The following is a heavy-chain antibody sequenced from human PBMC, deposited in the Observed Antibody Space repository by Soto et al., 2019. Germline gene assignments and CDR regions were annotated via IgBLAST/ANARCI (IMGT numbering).Heavy chain of an antibody. CDR1: GYTFTSYD. Sequence: EASVKVSCKTSGYTFTSYDINWVRQATGQGLEWMGWMNPNSGNTGYAQKFQGRVTMTRITSTSTAYLELSSLRSEDTAVYYRARGRIGGYWFDPWGQGTLVTVSS. D-gene: IGHD3-16*01. CDR3: ARGRIGGYWFDP. V-gene: IGHV1-8*01. J-gene: IGHJ5*02. CDR2: MNPNSGNT.